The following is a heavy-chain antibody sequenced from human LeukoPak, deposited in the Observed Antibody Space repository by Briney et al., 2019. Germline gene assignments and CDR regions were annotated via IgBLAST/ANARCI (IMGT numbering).Heavy chain of an antibody. CDR1: GGSISSYY. CDR2: FYYSGST. Sequence: SETLSLTCTVSGGSISSYYWSWVRQPPGKGLEWIGYFYYSGSTNYNPSLKSRVTISADTSKNQFSLKLSSVTAADTAVYYCARDRSYIWFDPWGQGTLVTVSS. D-gene: IGHD1-26*01. V-gene: IGHV4-59*01. J-gene: IGHJ5*02. CDR3: ARDRSYIWFDP.